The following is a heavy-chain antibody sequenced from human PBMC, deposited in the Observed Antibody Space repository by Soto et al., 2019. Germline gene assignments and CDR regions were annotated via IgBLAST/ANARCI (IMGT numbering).Heavy chain of an antibody. D-gene: IGHD3-3*01. Sequence: SETLSLTCTVSGDSISSGGYYWSWIRQHPGKGLEWIGYIYYSGSTYYNPSLKSRVTISVDTSKNQFSLKLSSVTAADTAVYSCASPGTVVGVVKVVGFDYWGQGPMVTVSS. CDR3: ASPGTVVGVVKVVGFDY. J-gene: IGHJ4*02. CDR1: GDSISSGGYY. V-gene: IGHV4-31*03. CDR2: IYYSGST.